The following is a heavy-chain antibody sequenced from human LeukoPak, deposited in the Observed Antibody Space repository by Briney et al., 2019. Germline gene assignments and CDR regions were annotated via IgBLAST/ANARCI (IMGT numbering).Heavy chain of an antibody. V-gene: IGHV3-53*01. J-gene: IGHJ3*02. CDR2: IYSGDST. Sequence: GGSLRLSCAASGFTFSSNAMSWVRQAPGKGLEWVSLIYSGDSTFYADSVKGRFTISRDNSKNTLYLQMNSLRAEDTAFYYCARGQQLVLGAFDIWGQGTMVTVSS. D-gene: IGHD6-13*01. CDR1: GFTFSSNA. CDR3: ARGQQLVLGAFDI.